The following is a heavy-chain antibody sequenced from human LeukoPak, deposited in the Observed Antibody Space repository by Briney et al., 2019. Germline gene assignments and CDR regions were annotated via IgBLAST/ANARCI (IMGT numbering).Heavy chain of an antibody. CDR1: GFTFSSYW. D-gene: IGHD4-23*01. Sequence: GGSLRLSCAASGFTFSSYWMHWVRQAPGQGLVWVSRINSDGSSTSYADSVKGRFTISRDNAKNTLYLQMNSLRAEDTAVYYCARGDGGGLPDYWGQGTLVTVSS. V-gene: IGHV3-74*01. CDR2: INSDGSST. J-gene: IGHJ4*02. CDR3: ARGDGGGLPDY.